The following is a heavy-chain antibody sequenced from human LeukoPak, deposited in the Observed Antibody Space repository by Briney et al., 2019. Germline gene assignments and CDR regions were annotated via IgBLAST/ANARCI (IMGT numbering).Heavy chain of an antibody. Sequence: GGSLRLSCEASGFTFDSYGMHWVRQAPGKGLEWVAVISYDGSNKYSADSVKGRFTISRDNSKNTLYLQMNSLRAEDTAVYYCAKDKGSGSEPDVWGKGTTVTISS. V-gene: IGHV3-30*18. CDR2: ISYDGSNK. J-gene: IGHJ6*04. CDR3: AKDKGSGSEPDV. D-gene: IGHD1-26*01. CDR1: GFTFDSYG.